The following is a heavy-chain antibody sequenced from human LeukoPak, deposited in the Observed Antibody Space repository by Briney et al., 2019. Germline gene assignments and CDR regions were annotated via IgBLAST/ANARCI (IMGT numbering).Heavy chain of an antibody. CDR3: NTPSYCSGGSCQDY. J-gene: IGHJ4*02. CDR2: INHSGST. CDR1: GGSFSGYY. D-gene: IGHD2-15*01. Sequence: SETLSLTCAVYGGSFSGYYWSWIRQPPGKGLEWIGEINHSGSTNYNPSLKSRVTISVDTSKDQFSLKLSSVTAADTAVYYCNTPSYCSGGSCQDYWGQGTLVTVSS. V-gene: IGHV4-34*01.